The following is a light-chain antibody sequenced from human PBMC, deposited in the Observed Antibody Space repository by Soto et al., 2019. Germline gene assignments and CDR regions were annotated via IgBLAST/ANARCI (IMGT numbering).Light chain of an antibody. CDR2: DVS. V-gene: IGLV2-14*01. J-gene: IGLJ2*01. CDR3: SAYTSSSLVV. Sequence: QSALTQPASVSGSPGQSITISCTGTSSDVGGYNYVSWYQQHPGKAPKLMIYDVSNRPSGVSNRFSGSKSGNTASLTISGLQAEDEADYYCSAYTSSSLVVFGGGTQLTVL. CDR1: SSDVGGYNY.